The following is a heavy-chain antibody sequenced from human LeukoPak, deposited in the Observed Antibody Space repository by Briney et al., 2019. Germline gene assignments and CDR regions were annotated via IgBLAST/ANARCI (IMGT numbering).Heavy chain of an antibody. D-gene: IGHD4-11*01. V-gene: IGHV1-69*13. J-gene: IGHJ4*02. CDR3: ARVYGNYPLFDY. Sequence: SVKVSCKASGGTFSSYAISWVRQAPGQGLEWMGGIIPIFGTANYAQKFRGRVTITADESTSTAYMELSSLRSEDTAVYYCARVYGNYPLFDYWGQGTLVTVSS. CDR1: GGTFSSYA. CDR2: IIPIFGTA.